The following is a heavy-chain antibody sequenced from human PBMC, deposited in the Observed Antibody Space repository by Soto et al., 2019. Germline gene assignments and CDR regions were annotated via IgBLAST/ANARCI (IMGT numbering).Heavy chain of an antibody. J-gene: IGHJ6*02. Sequence: GASVKVSCKASGYTFTGYYMHWVRQAPGQGLEWMGWINPNSGGTNYAQKFQGWVTMTRDTSISTAYMELSRLRSDDTAVYYCARFPIAAAEDYYYYGMDVWGQGTTVTVSS. CDR2: INPNSGGT. CDR1: GYTFTGYY. V-gene: IGHV1-2*04. CDR3: ARFPIAAAEDYYYYGMDV. D-gene: IGHD6-13*01.